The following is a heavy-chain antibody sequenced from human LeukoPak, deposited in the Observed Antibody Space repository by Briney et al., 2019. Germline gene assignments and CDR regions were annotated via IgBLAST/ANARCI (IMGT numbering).Heavy chain of an antibody. Sequence: TPGGSLRLSCAASGFTFNSYGMNWVRQAPGKGLEWVSSITSSSSYIYYADSVKGRFTISRDNAKNSLYLQMNSLRAEDTAVYYCARSYSSSRGTFDYWGQGTLVTVSS. V-gene: IGHV3-21*01. CDR2: ITSSSSYI. CDR1: GFTFNSYG. CDR3: ARSYSSSRGTFDY. D-gene: IGHD6-6*01. J-gene: IGHJ4*02.